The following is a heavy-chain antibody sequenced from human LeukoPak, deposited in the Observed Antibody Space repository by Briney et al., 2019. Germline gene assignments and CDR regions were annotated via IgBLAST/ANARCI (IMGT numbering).Heavy chain of an antibody. V-gene: IGHV3-53*01. CDR2: MYVGGRT. D-gene: IGHD3-16*01. J-gene: IGHJ2*01. CDR1: GITVSNNY. Sequence: GGSLRLSCAASGITVSNNYMSWVRQAPGRGLDWVSVMYVGGRTFYADSVQGRFTISRDNSKNTLYLQMNSLRVEDTAVYYCAREGHLGKYFDLWGRGTQVTVSS. CDR3: AREGHLGKYFDL.